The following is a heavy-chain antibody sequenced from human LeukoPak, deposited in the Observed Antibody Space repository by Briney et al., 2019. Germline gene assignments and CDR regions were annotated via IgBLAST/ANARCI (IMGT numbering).Heavy chain of an antibody. CDR3: ATLGVLLLYATSDY. D-gene: IGHD2-8*01. CDR2: ISGDGSTR. CDR1: GHIFNSYE. Sequence: TGGSLRLSCTASGHIFNSYEMNWVRQAPGKGLEWVSYISGDGSTRSYADSVRGRFTISRDNAQNSLYLQMNSLRAEDTAVYYCATLGVLLLYATSDYWGQGTLVTVSS. J-gene: IGHJ4*02. V-gene: IGHV3-48*03.